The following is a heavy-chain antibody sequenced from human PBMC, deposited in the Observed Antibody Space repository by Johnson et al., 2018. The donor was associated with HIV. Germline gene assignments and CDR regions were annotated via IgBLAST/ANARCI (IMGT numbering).Heavy chain of an antibody. V-gene: IGHV3-30*18. J-gene: IGHJ3*02. CDR2: ISYDGSNK. Sequence: QVQLVESGGGVVQPGRSLRLSCAASGFTFSSYNMHWVRQAPGKGLEWVSVISYDGSNKYYADSVKGRFTISRDNSKSTLYLQMNSLRAEDTAVYYCANVYYNILTGYYYDAFDIWGQGTMVTVSS. CDR3: ANVYYNILTGYYYDAFDI. D-gene: IGHD3-9*01. CDR1: GFTFSSYN.